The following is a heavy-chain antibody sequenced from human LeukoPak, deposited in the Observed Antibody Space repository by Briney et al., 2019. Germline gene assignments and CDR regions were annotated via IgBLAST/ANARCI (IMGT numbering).Heavy chain of an antibody. CDR2: IGGSGVT. V-gene: IGHV3-23*01. J-gene: IGHJ4*02. Sequence: PGGSLRLSCAASGFTFGTYAMNWVRHAPGKGLEWVSGIGGSGVTYYADSVKGRFTMSRDNSQNTLCLQMNSLRVEDTAVYYCAKARGHPWPSYYFDYWGQGTLVTVSS. CDR3: AKARGHPWPSYYFDY. D-gene: IGHD5-12*01. CDR1: GFTFGTYA.